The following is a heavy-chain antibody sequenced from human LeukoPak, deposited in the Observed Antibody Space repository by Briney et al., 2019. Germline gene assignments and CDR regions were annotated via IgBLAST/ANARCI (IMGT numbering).Heavy chain of an antibody. CDR3: ARDSSGWYYFDF. J-gene: IGHJ4*02. Sequence: GGSLRLSCAVSGFTFSGFWMSWSRQAPGKGLEWVASINSDGSEGYYADVVKGRFTISRDNAKSSLYLQMNNLRDEDTAVYYRARDSSGWYYFDFWGQGTLVTVSS. D-gene: IGHD6-19*01. V-gene: IGHV3-7*01. CDR2: INSDGSEG. CDR1: GFTFSGFW.